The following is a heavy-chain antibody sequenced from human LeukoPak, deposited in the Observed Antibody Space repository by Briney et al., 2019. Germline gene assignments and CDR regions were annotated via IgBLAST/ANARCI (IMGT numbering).Heavy chain of an antibody. CDR3: ARGTPTTRDFDY. D-gene: IGHD4-11*01. CDR1: GLTFSSYN. CDR2: ISSSSNYI. V-gene: IGHV3-21*01. Sequence: GGSLRLSCAASGLTFSSYNMNWVRQAPGKGLEWVSFISSSSNYIYYADSVKGRFTMSRDNAKNSLLLQMNSLRAEDTAVYYCARGTPTTRDFDYWGQGTLVTVSS. J-gene: IGHJ4*02.